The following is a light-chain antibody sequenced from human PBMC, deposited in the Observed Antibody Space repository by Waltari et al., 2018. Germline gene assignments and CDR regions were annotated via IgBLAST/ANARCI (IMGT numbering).Light chain of an antibody. CDR1: QSLLHRNVNNY. V-gene: IGKV2-28*01. J-gene: IGKJ1*01. Sequence: DIVVTQSPLSLPVPPGGPASIPCRSSQSLLHRNVNNYLDWYLQKPGQSPQLLIYLGSNRASGVPDRFSGSGSGTDFTLRISRVEAEDVGVYYCMQSLQTLWTFGPGTKVEIK. CDR3: MQSLQTLWT. CDR2: LGS.